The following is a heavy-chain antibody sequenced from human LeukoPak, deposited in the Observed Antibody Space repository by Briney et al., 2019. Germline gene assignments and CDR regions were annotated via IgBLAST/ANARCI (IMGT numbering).Heavy chain of an antibody. D-gene: IGHD6-19*01. CDR2: TYPDDSDT. Sequence: GKSLQISGMGSGYHFTTSWIGWAGQMPGKGLEWMGNTYPDDSDTRYRPSFQDQVTIPADKSISTAYLQYNSLKASDTATYYCARRFEDGNGWQNSFDLWGQGTLVTVSS. CDR3: ARRFEDGNGWQNSFDL. J-gene: IGHJ4*02. CDR1: GYHFTTSW. V-gene: IGHV5-51*01.